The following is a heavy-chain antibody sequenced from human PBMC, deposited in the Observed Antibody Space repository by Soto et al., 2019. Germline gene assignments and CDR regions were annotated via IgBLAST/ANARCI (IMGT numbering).Heavy chain of an antibody. D-gene: IGHD6-6*01. J-gene: IGHJ4*02. V-gene: IGHV3-23*01. CDR3: AKDMGQLGRGFYFDY. CDR2: LSGSGGST. CDR1: GFPFSSYS. Sequence: PGGSLRLSCAASGFPFSSYSMSRVRQAPGKGLEWVSALSGSGGSTYYADSVKGRFTISRDNSKNTLYLQMNSLRAEDTAVYYCAKDMGQLGRGFYFDYWGQGTLVTVSS.